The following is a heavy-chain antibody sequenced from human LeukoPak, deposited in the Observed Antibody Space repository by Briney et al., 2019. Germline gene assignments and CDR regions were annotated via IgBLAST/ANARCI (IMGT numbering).Heavy chain of an antibody. Sequence: GRSLRLSCAASGFTFDDYAMHWVRQAPGKGLEWVSGISWNSGSIGYADSVKGRFTISRDNAKNSLYLQMNSLRAEDTALYYCAKGPYSSGWSDWFDPWGQGTLVTVSS. CDR2: ISWNSGSI. CDR1: GFTFDDYA. J-gene: IGHJ5*02. CDR3: AKGPYSSGWSDWFDP. D-gene: IGHD6-19*01. V-gene: IGHV3-9*01.